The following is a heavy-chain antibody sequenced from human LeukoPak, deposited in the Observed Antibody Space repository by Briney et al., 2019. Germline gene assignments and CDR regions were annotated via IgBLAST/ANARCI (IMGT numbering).Heavy chain of an antibody. J-gene: IGHJ5*02. Sequence: SETLSLTRTVSGGSISSYYWSWIRQPPGKGLEWIGYIYYSGSTNYNPSLKSRVTISVDTSKNQFSLKLSSVTAADTAVYYCARVGRFLEIDPWGQGTLVTVSS. CDR1: GGSISSYY. V-gene: IGHV4-59*01. D-gene: IGHD3-3*01. CDR2: IYYSGST. CDR3: ARVGRFLEIDP.